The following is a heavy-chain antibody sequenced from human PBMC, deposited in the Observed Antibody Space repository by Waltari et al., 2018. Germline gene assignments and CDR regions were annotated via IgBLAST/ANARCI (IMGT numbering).Heavy chain of an antibody. V-gene: IGHV5-51*01. CDR3: ARSLVRGVIQSFDF. J-gene: IGHJ4*02. Sequence: EVQLVQSGAEVKKPGESLSLSCKTFGYDFSKYWIGWVRQMPGKGLEWMGIIFPGDSHSNYSPPFQGQVTMSVNMSIATAYLQWTSLQASDTAMYYCARSLVRGVIQSFDFWGQGTLVTVSS. D-gene: IGHD3-10*01. CDR2: IFPGDSHS. CDR1: GYDFSKYW.